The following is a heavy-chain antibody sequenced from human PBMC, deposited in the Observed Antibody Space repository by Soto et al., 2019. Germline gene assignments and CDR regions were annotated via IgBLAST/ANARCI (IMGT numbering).Heavy chain of an antibody. CDR3: ARVRYSYGPLDY. V-gene: IGHV4-59*01. Sequence: TSETLSLTCTVSGDSISSFYWTWIRQPPGKGLEWIGYIYYSGSTNYNPSLKSRVTISVDTSKNQFSLKLSSVTAADTAVYYCARVRYSYGPLDYWGQGTLVTVSS. J-gene: IGHJ4*02. D-gene: IGHD5-18*01. CDR2: IYYSGST. CDR1: GDSISSFY.